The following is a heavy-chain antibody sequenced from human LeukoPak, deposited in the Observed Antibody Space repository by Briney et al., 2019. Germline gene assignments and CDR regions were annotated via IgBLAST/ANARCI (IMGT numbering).Heavy chain of an antibody. Sequence: SLNLSCKASGRTFSSYAVRCVRQAPGQGLAWLGGLNPIFGTANYAQKFQGRVTITADESTSTAYMELSSLRSEDTAVYYCASSTVTPGYYYYGMDVWGKGTTVTVSS. CDR2: LNPIFGTA. J-gene: IGHJ6*04. CDR1: GRTFSSYA. D-gene: IGHD4-17*01. CDR3: ASSTVTPGYYYYGMDV. V-gene: IGHV1-69*13.